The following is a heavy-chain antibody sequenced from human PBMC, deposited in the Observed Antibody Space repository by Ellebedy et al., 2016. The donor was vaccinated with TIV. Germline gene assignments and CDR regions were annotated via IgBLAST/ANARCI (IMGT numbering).Heavy chain of an antibody. CDR1: RFTFSSYT. CDR2: ISYDGSNK. V-gene: IGHV3-30*03. CDR3: ARDGGIAAAGTTSNSPSHPPSPDY. D-gene: IGHD6-13*01. J-gene: IGHJ4*02. Sequence: GESLKISCAASRFTFSSYTMNWVRQAPGKGLEWVAVISYDGSNKYYADSVKGRFTISRDNAKNSLYLQMNSLRAEDTAVYYCARDGGIAAAGTTSNSPSHPPSPDYWGQGTLVTVSS.